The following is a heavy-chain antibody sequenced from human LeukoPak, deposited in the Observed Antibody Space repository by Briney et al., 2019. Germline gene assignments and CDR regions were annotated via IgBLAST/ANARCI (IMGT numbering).Heavy chain of an antibody. V-gene: IGHV1-2*02. CDR1: GYTFTGYY. J-gene: IGHJ4*02. D-gene: IGHD4-17*01. CDR2: INPNSGGT. Sequence: ASVKVSCKASGYTFTGYYMHWVRQAPGRGLEWMGWINPNSGGTNYAQKFQGRVTMTRDTSISTAYMELSRLRSDDTAVYYCATLTTVTTELDYWGQGTLVTVSS. CDR3: ATLTTVTTELDY.